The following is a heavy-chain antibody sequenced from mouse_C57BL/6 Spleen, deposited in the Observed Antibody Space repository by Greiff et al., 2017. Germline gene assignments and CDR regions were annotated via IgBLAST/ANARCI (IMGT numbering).Heavy chain of an antibody. J-gene: IGHJ3*01. CDR1: GFTFTDYY. CDR3: ARCSRLDYGGFAY. V-gene: IGHV7-3*01. D-gene: IGHD1-1*02. Sequence: EVQLVESGGGLVQPGGSLSLSCAASGFTFTDYYMSWVRQPPGKALEWLGFIRNKANGYTTEYSASVKGRFTISRDNSQSILYLQMNALRAEDSATYDCARCSRLDYGGFAYWGQGTLVTVSA. CDR2: IRNKANGYTT.